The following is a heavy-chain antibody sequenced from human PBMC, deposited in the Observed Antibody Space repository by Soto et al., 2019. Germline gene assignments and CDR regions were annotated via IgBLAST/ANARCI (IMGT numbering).Heavy chain of an antibody. CDR1: GGSISSYY. CDR3: ARDHLARQFNWFDP. V-gene: IGHV4-59*01. CDR2: IYYSGST. D-gene: IGHD3-16*01. Sequence: QVQLQESGPGLVKPSETLSLTCTVSGGSISSYYWSWIRQPPGKGLDWIGYIYYSGSTNYNPSLKSRVTISVDTSKNQFSLKLSSVTAADTAVYYCARDHLARQFNWFDPWGQGTLVTVSS. J-gene: IGHJ5*02.